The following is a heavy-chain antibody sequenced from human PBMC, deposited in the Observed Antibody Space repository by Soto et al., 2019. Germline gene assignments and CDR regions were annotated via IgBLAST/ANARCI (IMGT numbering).Heavy chain of an antibody. V-gene: IGHV1-8*01. D-gene: IGHD3-16*01. CDR3: ARGWGRWPHEKPGDY. CDR2: MNPNSGNS. J-gene: IGHJ4*02. CDR1: EYTFANHD. Sequence: QVQLVQSGAELKEPGASVKVSCTASEYTFANHDINSVRQAPGRGLEWMGWMNPNSGNSGFAQKFQDRVTMTRDTSRDTAYMELRNLRSEDTAVYYCARGWGRWPHEKPGDYWGQGTLVTVS.